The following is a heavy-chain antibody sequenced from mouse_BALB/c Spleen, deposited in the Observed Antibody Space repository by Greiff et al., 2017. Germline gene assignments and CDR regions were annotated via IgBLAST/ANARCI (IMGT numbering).Heavy chain of an antibody. J-gene: IGHJ4*01. D-gene: IGHD2-4*01. V-gene: IGHV1-4*01. CDR1: GYTFTSYT. CDR2: INPSSGYT. CDR3: ARSPSMITDAMDY. Sequence: VMLVASGAELARPGASVTMSCKASGYTFTSYTMHWVKQRPGQGLEWIGYINPSSGYTNYNQKFKDKATLTADKSSSTAYMQLSSLTSEDSAVYYCARSPSMITDAMDYWGKGTSGNVAS.